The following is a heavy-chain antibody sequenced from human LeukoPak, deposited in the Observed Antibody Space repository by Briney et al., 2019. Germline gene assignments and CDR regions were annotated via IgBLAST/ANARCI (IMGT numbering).Heavy chain of an antibody. CDR3: AKDPVVVPAAAAFDY. CDR1: GFTFSSYA. J-gene: IGHJ4*02. Sequence: GGSLRLSCAASGFTFSSYAMSWVRQAPGKGLEWVSAISGSGGSTYYADSVKGRFTISRDNSKNTLYLQMNSLRAEDTAVYYCAKDPVVVPAAAAFDYWGQETLVTVSS. CDR2: ISGSGGST. D-gene: IGHD2-2*01. V-gene: IGHV3-23*01.